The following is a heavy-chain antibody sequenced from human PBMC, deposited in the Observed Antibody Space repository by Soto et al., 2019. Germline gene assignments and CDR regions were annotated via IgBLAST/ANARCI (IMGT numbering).Heavy chain of an antibody. V-gene: IGHV3-7*01. CDR2: IKQDGSEK. Sequence: PGGSLRLSCAASGFTFSNHWMTWVRQAPGKGLEWVANIKQDGSEKYYVDSVKGRFTLSRDNAKNSLYLQMNSLRAEDTAVYYCARDSAYCRSTSCYLSYYYYMDVWGKGTTVTVSS. D-gene: IGHD2-2*01. CDR3: ARDSAYCRSTSCYLSYYYYMDV. J-gene: IGHJ6*03. CDR1: GFTFSNHW.